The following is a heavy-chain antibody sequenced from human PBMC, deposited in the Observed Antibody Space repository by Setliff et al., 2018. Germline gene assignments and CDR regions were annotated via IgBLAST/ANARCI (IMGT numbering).Heavy chain of an antibody. CDR3: ARDGVSYAMDV. V-gene: IGHV3-48*03. Sequence: PGGSLRLSCTASGLSYINDWVSWVRQAPGKGLEWVSYITNSGDGITIYYADSVRGRFTISRDNAKNSLYLQMNNLRAEDTALYSCARDGVSYAMDVWGHGTTVTVSS. CDR1: GLSYINDW. J-gene: IGHJ6*02. CDR2: ITNSGDGITI.